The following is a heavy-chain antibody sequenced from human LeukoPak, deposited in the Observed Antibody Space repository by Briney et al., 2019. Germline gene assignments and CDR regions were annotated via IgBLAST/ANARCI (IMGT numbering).Heavy chain of an antibody. CDR3: ARGGGVVPAAKTFDY. V-gene: IGHV4-34*01. J-gene: IGHJ4*02. D-gene: IGHD2-2*01. Sequence: PSETLSLTCAVYGGSFSGYYWSWIRQPPGKGLEWIGEINHSGSTNYNPSLKSRVTISVDTSKNQFSLKLSSVTAADTAVYYCARGGGVVPAAKTFDYWGQGTLVTVSS. CDR2: INHSGST. CDR1: GGSFSGYY.